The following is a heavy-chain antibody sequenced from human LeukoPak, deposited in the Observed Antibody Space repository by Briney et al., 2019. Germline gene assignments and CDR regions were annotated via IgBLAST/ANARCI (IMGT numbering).Heavy chain of an antibody. CDR2: ISYDGSNK. Sequence: GRSLRLSCAASGFTFSSYAMHWVRQAPGKGLEWVAVISYDGSNKYYADSVKGRFTISRDNAKNSLYLQMNSLRAEDTAVYYCAGGVLLWFGEPPFDYWGQGTLVTVSS. J-gene: IGHJ4*02. V-gene: IGHV3-30*04. CDR1: GFTFSSYA. D-gene: IGHD3-10*01. CDR3: AGGVLLWFGEPPFDY.